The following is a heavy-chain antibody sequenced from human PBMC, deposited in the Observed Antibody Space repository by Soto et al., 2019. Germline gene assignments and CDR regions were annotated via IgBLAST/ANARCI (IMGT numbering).Heavy chain of an antibody. CDR1: GGSISSCGYY. CDR3: ARDKGYCSSTSCYRVGVGYYMDV. J-gene: IGHJ6*03. D-gene: IGHD2-2*01. CDR2: IYYSGST. Sequence: ASETLSLTCTVSGGSISSCGYYWSWIRQHPGKGLEWIGYIYYSGSTYYNPSLKSRVTISVDTSKNQFSLKLSSVTAADTAVYYCARDKGYCSSTSCYRVGVGYYMDVWGKGTTVTVSS. V-gene: IGHV4-31*03.